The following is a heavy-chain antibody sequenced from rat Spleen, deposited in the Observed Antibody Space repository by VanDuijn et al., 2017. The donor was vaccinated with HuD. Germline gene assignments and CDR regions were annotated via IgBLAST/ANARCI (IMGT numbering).Heavy chain of an antibody. J-gene: IGHJ2*01. CDR1: GHSIISTY. CDR2: MSYSGTT. CDR3: ARSTYNSLLDY. V-gene: IGHV3-1*01. D-gene: IGHD1-2*01. Sequence: VQLQESGPGLVKPSQSLSLTCSVTGHSIISTYCGWIRKFPGNKMEWMGYMSYSGTTTYTPSLKSRFSMTRYTSKNQFFLQLQSVTTEDTATYYCARSTYNSLLDYWGKGVMVIVSS.